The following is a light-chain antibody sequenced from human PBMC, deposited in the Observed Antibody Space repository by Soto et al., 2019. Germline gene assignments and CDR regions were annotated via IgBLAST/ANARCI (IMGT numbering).Light chain of an antibody. CDR3: MQALQTRT. CDR1: QSLLHSNGYNY. V-gene: IGKV2-28*01. J-gene: IGKJ3*01. Sequence: DIVMTQSPLSLPVTPGEPTSISCRSSQSLLHSNGYNYLDWYLQKPGQSPQLLIYLGSNRASGVPDRFSGSGSGTDFTLKISRVEAADVGVYYCMQALQTRTFGPGTKVDIK. CDR2: LGS.